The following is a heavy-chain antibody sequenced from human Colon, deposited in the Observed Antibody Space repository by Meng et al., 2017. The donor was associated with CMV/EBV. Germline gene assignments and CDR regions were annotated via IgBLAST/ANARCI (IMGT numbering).Heavy chain of an antibody. Sequence: GESLKISCAASGFIFSSYDMHWVRQATGKGLKWVSGIGTTSDTYYPGSVKGRFTISREDAKNSLYLQMNSLRAGDTAVYYCARGPPRTGGYFDYWGQGTLVTVSS. CDR3: ARGPPRTGGYFDY. CDR1: GFIFSSYD. CDR2: IGTTSDT. D-gene: IGHD1-14*01. J-gene: IGHJ4*02. V-gene: IGHV3-13*01.